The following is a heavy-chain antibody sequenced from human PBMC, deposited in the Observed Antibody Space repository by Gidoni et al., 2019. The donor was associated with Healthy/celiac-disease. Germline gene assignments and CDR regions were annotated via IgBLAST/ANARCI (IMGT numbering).Heavy chain of an antibody. CDR2: IWYDGSNK. CDR1: GFPFRSYG. CDR3: ARGSRGIAAAGTLPDAFDI. Sequence: QVQLVESGGGVVQPGRSLRLSCPASGFPFRSYGIHWVRQAPGKGLEWVAVIWYDGSNKYYADSVKGRFTISRDNSKNTLYLQMNSLRAEDTAVYYCARGSRGIAAAGTLPDAFDIWGQGTMVTVSS. J-gene: IGHJ3*02. D-gene: IGHD6-13*01. V-gene: IGHV3-33*01.